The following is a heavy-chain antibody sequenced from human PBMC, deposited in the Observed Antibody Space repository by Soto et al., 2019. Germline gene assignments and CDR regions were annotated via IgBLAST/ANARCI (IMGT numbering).Heavy chain of an antibody. CDR3: ARDDVLCDGGRYYGIPLDV. CDR1: GFTVSSKY. J-gene: IGHJ6*01. CDR2: IQSGGTT. Sequence: PVGSLRLSCAASGFTVSSKYMTWVRQAPGKGLEWVSLIQSGGTTYYADSVKGRFTISRDTSENTLHLQMDSLRVEDTAVYYCARDDVLCDGGRYYGIPLDVWGQGTSDTGSS. D-gene: IGHD1-26*01. V-gene: IGHV3-66*01.